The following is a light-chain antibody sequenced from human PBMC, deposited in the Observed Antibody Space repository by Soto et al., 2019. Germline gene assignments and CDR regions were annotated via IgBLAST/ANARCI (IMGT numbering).Light chain of an antibody. CDR1: QSVSSN. V-gene: IGKV3-20*01. J-gene: IGKJ1*01. CDR3: QKYGSSPRT. CDR2: GES. Sequence: ELVMTQSPATLSVSPGESATLSCRASQSVSSNLAWYQQKTGQAPRILIYGESNRATGIPDRFSGSGSGTDLNLTISRLEPEDFAVYYCQKYGSSPRTFGQGTKVDIK.